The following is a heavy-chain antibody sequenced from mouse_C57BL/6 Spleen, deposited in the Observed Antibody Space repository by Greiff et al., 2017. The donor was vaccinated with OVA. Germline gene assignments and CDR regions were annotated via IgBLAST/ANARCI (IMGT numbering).Heavy chain of an antibody. J-gene: IGHJ1*03. V-gene: IGHV1-72*01. D-gene: IGHD1-1*01. CDR1: ATTFPSSW. CDR2: IDPNSGGT. CDR3: ASSLYYGSSYGYFDV. Sequence: HLHHPGLKLLNLGAPLNLSSKLLATTFPSSWLPWWRQRHRRSLEWIGRIDPNSGGTKYKEKFKSTATLTVDKPSSTAYMQLSSLTSEDSAVYYCASSLYYGSSYGYFDVWGTGTTVTVSS.